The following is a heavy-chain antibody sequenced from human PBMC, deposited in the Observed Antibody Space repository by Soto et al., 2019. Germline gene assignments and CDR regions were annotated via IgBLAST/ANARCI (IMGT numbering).Heavy chain of an antibody. Sequence: GGSLRLSCAASGFPFSSYAMGWVRQAPGKGLEWVSAISGSGGSTYYADSVKGRFTISRDNSKNTLYLQMNSLRAEDTAVYYCARLRLLWFGEQTKEYYMDFWGKRTTVTVSS. CDR1: GFPFSSYA. CDR3: ARLRLLWFGEQTKEYYMDF. CDR2: ISGSGGST. D-gene: IGHD3-10*01. V-gene: IGHV3-23*01. J-gene: IGHJ6*03.